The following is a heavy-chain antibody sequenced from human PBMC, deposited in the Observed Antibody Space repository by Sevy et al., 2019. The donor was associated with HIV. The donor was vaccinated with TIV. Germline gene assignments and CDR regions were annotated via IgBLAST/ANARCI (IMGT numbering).Heavy chain of an antibody. J-gene: IGHJ5*02. CDR1: GFTFSTYA. CDR3: AREAYYYDSREENWFDP. V-gene: IGHV3-48*02. CDR2: ISRSSTV. D-gene: IGHD3-22*01. Sequence: GGSLRLSCKVSGFTFSTYAFHWVRQAPGKGLEWVSSISRSSTVYYADSVRGRFTISRVNVKKSLFLEINSLRDEDTDVYYCAREAYYYDSREENWFDPWGQGTLVTVSS.